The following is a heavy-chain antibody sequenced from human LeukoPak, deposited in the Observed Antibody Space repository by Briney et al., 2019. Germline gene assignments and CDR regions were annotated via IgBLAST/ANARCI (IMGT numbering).Heavy chain of an antibody. J-gene: IGHJ4*02. Sequence: GGSLRLSCAASGFTFSNYAIHWVRQAPGKGLEWVAVISYDESNKNYADSVKGRFTISRDNSKNTLYLQMNSLRAEDTAVYYCAKTPSITMIVLYFDYWGQGTLVTVSS. D-gene: IGHD3-22*01. CDR3: AKTPSITMIVLYFDY. CDR1: GFTFSNYA. CDR2: ISYDESNK. V-gene: IGHV3-30-3*01.